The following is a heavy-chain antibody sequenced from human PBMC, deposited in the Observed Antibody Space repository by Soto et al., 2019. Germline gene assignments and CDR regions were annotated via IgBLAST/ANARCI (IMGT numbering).Heavy chain of an antibody. CDR3: ERRKVEGGDYYYGMDV. V-gene: IGHV5-10-1*01. J-gene: IGHJ6*02. CDR2: IDPSDSYT. Sequence: GESLKISCKGSGYSFTSYWISWVRQMPGKGLEWMGRIDPSDSYTNYSPSFQGHVTISADKSISTAYLQWSSLKASDTAMYYCERRKVEGGDYYYGMDVWGQGTTVTVSS. D-gene: IGHD2-2*01. CDR1: GYSFTSYW.